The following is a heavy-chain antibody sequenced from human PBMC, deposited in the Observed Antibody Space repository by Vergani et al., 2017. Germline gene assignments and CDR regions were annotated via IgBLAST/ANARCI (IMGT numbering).Heavy chain of an antibody. CDR2: IYTSGST. D-gene: IGHD3-3*01. V-gene: IGHV4-61*02. CDR1: GGSISSGSYY. CDR3: ARGLSLYDFWSLPPYGMDV. Sequence: QVQLQESGPGLVKPSQTLSLTCTVSGGSISSGSYYWSWIRQPAGKGLEWIGRIYTSGSTNYNPSLKSRVTISVDTSKNQFSLKLSSVTAADTAVYYCARGLSLYDFWSLPPYGMDVWGQGTTVTVSS. J-gene: IGHJ6*02.